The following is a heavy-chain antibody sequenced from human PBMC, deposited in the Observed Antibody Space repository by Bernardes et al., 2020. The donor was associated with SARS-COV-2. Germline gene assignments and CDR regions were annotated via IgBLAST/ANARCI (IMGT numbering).Heavy chain of an antibody. J-gene: IGHJ6*02. D-gene: IGHD1-20*01. Sequence: SLNISCKVFGRTFANYWIAWVRQRPGTGLEWMGIIYPDDSDTRYSPSFRGQVTISADKSINTAYLHWASLKPSDTAIYYCATYNRAIYFYGVDIWGQGTAVTVS. CDR3: ATYNRAIYFYGVDI. CDR2: IYPDDSDT. V-gene: IGHV5-51*01. CDR1: GRTFANYW.